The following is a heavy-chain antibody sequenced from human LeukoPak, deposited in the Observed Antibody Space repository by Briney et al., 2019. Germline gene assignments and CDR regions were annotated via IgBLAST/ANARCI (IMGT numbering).Heavy chain of an antibody. D-gene: IGHD5-12*01. Sequence: GGSLRLSCAASGFTFRSYAMHWVRQAPGKGLEWVAVISYGGSNKYYADSVKGRFTISRDNSKNTLYLQMNSRRAEDTAVYYSATEGGEYRRGPLDHWGQGTLATVSS. CDR2: ISYGGSNK. CDR1: GFTFRSYA. J-gene: IGHJ4*02. CDR3: ATEGGEYRRGPLDH. V-gene: IGHV3-30-3*01.